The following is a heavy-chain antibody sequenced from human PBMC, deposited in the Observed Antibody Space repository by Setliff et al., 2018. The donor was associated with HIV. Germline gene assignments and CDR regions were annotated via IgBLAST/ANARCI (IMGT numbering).Heavy chain of an antibody. CDR1: GGSISSSSYY. D-gene: IGHD6-13*01. V-gene: IGHV4-39*01. J-gene: IGHJ6*03. CDR2: LRPSGNT. Sequence: SETLSLTCTVSGGSISSSSYYWGWIRQPPGKGLEWIGSLRPSGNTYYNPSLKSRVTISVDTSKNQFSLKVNSVTAADTAVYYCARGARLLAGYSDRWDYYYMAVWGKGTTVTVSS. CDR3: ARGARLLAGYSDRWDYYYMAV.